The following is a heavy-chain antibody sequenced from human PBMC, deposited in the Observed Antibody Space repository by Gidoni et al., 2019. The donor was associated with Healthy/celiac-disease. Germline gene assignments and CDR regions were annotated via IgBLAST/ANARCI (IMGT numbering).Heavy chain of an antibody. CDR1: GFTFSTAW. V-gene: IGHV3-15*01. D-gene: IGHD3-10*01. J-gene: IGHJ4*02. CDR3: TTVGYYGSEPIYYFAS. CDR2: IKSKPDGGTT. Sequence: EVQLVESGGGLVKPGGSLRRACADAGFTFSTAWMRWVRQAPGKGLEWVARIKSKPDGGTTAYAAPVKCRFPISRDDSKPTLYLQMNSLQTEDPPVYSCTTVGYYGSEPIYYFASWGQGTLVPVSS.